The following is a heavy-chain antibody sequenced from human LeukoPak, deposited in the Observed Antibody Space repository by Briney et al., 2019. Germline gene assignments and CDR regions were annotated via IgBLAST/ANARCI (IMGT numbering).Heavy chain of an antibody. CDR3: ASPSRAGY. CDR2: ISYGGCNT. CDR1: GFTFSSYA. V-gene: IGHV3-30-3*01. Sequence: GRSLRLSCAASGFTFSSYAMHWVRQAPGKGLEWVAVISYGGCNTYYADSVKGRFTISRDKSKNTLYLQRTSLRAEDTAVYYCASPSRAGYWGQGTLVTVSP. D-gene: IGHD2-2*01. J-gene: IGHJ4*02.